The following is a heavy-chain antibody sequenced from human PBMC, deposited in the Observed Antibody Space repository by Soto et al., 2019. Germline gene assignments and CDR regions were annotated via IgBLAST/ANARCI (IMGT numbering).Heavy chain of an antibody. CDR3: ARGTEQQLGKNWFDP. CDR1: GGSISSGGYY. J-gene: IGHJ5*02. Sequence: PSETLSLTCTVSGGSISSGGYYWSWIRQHPGKGLEWIGYIYYSGSTYYNPSLKSRVTISVDTSKNQFSLRLSSVTAADTAVYYCARGTEQQLGKNWFDPWGQGTLVTVSS. V-gene: IGHV4-31*03. D-gene: IGHD6-13*01. CDR2: IYYSGST.